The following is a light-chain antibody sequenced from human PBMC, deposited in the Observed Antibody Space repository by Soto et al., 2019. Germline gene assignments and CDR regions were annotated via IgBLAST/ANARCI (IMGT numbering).Light chain of an antibody. CDR2: GAS. Sequence: EIVLTQSPASLSVSPGERATLSCRASQSIAISLAWYQQKPGLAPRLLIYGASTRATGIPARFSGSGSGTEFTLTINGRQSADFAVYYCHQYNDWWTFGQGTKVEIK. CDR1: QSIAIS. V-gene: IGKV3-15*01. J-gene: IGKJ1*01. CDR3: HQYNDWWT.